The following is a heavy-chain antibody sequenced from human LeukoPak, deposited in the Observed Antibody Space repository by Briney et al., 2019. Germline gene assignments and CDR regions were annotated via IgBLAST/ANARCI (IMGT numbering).Heavy chain of an antibody. CDR3: ATQNPYYYDSSGYYY. J-gene: IGHJ4*02. CDR2: INPNSGGT. Sequence: GASVKVSCKASGYTLTGYYMHWVRQAPGQGVEWMGWINPNSGGTNYAQKFQGRVTMTRDTSISTAYMELSRLRSDDTAVYYCATQNPYYYDSSGYYYWGQGTLVTVSS. CDR1: GYTLTGYY. V-gene: IGHV1-2*02. D-gene: IGHD3-22*01.